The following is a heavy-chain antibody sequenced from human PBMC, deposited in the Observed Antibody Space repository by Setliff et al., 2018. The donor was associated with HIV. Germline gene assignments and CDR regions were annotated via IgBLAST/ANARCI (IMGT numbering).Heavy chain of an antibody. CDR2: IYPSGST. D-gene: IGHD3-10*01. J-gene: IGHJ4*02. Sequence: SETLSLTCIVSGGSISTYYWSWIRQPAGEGLEWIGRIYPSGSTNYNPSLWSRVTLSVDTSKNHFSLKLNSVTAADTAVYYCARDRGTRYGSGKDFDSWGQGILVTVSS. V-gene: IGHV4-4*07. CDR3: ARDRGTRYGSGKDFDS. CDR1: GGSISTYY.